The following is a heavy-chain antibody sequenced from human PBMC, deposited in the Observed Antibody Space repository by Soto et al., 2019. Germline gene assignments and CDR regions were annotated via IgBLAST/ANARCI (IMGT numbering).Heavy chain of an antibody. Sequence: LDTLSLTCAGSGYSIRRANYWAWTRQPPGRGLAWIGRLYHIGSTHSNTSLKSRVTISLYTSRNHFSLKLSSVTAADTAIYYCRSSTSCYDESCVDVWGQGTMVTVSS. D-gene: IGHD2-2*01. J-gene: IGHJ6*02. V-gene: IGHV4-38-2*01. CDR2: LYHIGST. CDR3: RSSTSCYDESCVDV. CDR1: GYSIRRANY.